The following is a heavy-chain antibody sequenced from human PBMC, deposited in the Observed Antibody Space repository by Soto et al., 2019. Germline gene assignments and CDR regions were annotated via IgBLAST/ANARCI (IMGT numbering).Heavy chain of an antibody. Sequence: DVQLVESGGGLVKPGGSLRLSCAASGFTFSSYWMTWVRQAPGKGLEWVTNIKQDGSETYYVDSVKGRFTISRDNAKNSLYLQMNSLRAEDTAVYYCARDRDTYDDGSGSSDSWGQRTLATVSS. J-gene: IGHJ4*02. D-gene: IGHD3-10*01. CDR2: IKQDGSET. V-gene: IGHV3-7*04. CDR3: ARDRDTYDDGSGSSDS. CDR1: GFTFSSYW.